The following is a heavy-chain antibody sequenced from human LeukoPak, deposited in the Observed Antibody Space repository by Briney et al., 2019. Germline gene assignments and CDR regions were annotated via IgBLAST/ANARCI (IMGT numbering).Heavy chain of an antibody. CDR3: ARGNKWLRFFSDQTKTFFDY. CDR1: GGSFSGYY. Sequence: SETLSLTCAVYGGSFSGYYWSWIRQPPGKGLEWIGEINHSGSTNYNPSLKSRVTISVDTSKNQFSLKLSSVTAADTAVYYCARGNKWLRFFSDQTKTFFDYWGQGTLVTVSS. CDR2: INHSGST. V-gene: IGHV4-34*01. J-gene: IGHJ4*02. D-gene: IGHD5-12*01.